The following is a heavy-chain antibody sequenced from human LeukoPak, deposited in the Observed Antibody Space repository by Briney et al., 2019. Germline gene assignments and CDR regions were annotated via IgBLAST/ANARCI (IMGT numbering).Heavy chain of an antibody. CDR1: GFTFSTYW. Sequence: PGGSLRLSCAASGFTFSTYWMSWVRQAPGKGLEWVANIKQDGSEKYYVDSLKGRFTISRDNAKNSLYLQMNSLRAEDTAVYYCARDGTIADRPTWGQGTLVTVSS. V-gene: IGHV3-7*01. CDR2: IKQDGSEK. CDR3: ARDGTIADRPT. J-gene: IGHJ5*02. D-gene: IGHD6-6*01.